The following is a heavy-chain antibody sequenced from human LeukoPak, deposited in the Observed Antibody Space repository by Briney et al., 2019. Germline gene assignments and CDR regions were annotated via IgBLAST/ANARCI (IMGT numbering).Heavy chain of an antibody. J-gene: IGHJ4*02. CDR3: ARDRRGFRAVAGPGDLDY. Sequence: GASVKVSCKASGYTFTSYGISWVRQAPGQGLEWMGWISAYNGNTNYAQKLQGRVTMTTDTSTSTAYMELRSLRSDDTAVYYCARDRRGFRAVAGPGDLDYWGQGTLVTVSS. CDR2: ISAYNGNT. D-gene: IGHD6-19*01. V-gene: IGHV1-18*01. CDR1: GYTFTSYG.